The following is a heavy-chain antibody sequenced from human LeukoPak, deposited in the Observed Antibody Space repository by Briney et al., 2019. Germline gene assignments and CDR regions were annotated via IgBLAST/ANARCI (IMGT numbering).Heavy chain of an antibody. D-gene: IGHD3-22*01. Sequence: GGSLRLSCAASGFTFSSYSMNWVRQAPGKGLEWVSSISSSSSYIYYADSVKGRFTISRDNAKNSLYLQMNSLRAEDTAVYYCAREFAALYDSRGPDGDFDYWGQGTLVTVSS. V-gene: IGHV3-21*01. CDR1: GFTFSSYS. CDR2: ISSSSSYI. CDR3: AREFAALYDSRGPDGDFDY. J-gene: IGHJ4*02.